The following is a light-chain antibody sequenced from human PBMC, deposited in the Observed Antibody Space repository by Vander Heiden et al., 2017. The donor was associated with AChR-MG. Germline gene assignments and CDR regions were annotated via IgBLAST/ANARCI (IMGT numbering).Light chain of an antibody. Sequence: DIQMTQSPSTLSASVGYRLTITCRASQSIRHYLAWYKQKPGKAPKLLIYKASSLVNGVSSRFRGSGSGTEFTLTISSLQPDDLATYYCQQVNTNPLTFGHGTKVEIK. CDR2: KAS. V-gene: IGKV1-5*03. J-gene: IGKJ3*01. CDR3: QQVNTNPLT. CDR1: QSIRHY.